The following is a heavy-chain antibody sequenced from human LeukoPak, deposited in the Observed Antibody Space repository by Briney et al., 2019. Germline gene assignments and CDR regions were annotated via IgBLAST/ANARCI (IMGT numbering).Heavy chain of an antibody. D-gene: IGHD6-13*01. CDR2: INPNSGGT. CDR1: GYTFTGYY. CDR3: ARDPSIAAALTGYYFDH. V-gene: IGHV1-2*02. Sequence: ASVEVSCKASGYTFTGYYMHWVRQAPGQGLEWMGWINPNSGGTNYAQKFQGRFTMTRDTSISTAYMELSRLRSDDTAVYYCARDPSIAAALTGYYFDHWGQGTLVTVSS. J-gene: IGHJ4*02.